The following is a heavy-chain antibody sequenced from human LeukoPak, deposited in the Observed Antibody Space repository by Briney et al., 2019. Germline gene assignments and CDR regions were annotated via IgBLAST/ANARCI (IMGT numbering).Heavy chain of an antibody. CDR2: INPNSGGT. Sequence: ASVKVSCKASGYTFTGYYMHWVRQAPGQGLEWMGWINPNSGGTNYAQKFQGRVTMTRDTSISTAYMELSRLRSDDTAVYYCARRRPSPATVTMLGYWGQGTLVTVSS. CDR3: ARRRPSPATVTMLGY. J-gene: IGHJ4*02. V-gene: IGHV1-2*02. CDR1: GYTFTGYY. D-gene: IGHD4-17*01.